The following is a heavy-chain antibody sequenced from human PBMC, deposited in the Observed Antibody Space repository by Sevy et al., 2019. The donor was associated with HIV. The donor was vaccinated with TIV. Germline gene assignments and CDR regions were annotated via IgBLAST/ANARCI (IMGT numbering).Heavy chain of an antibody. CDR1: GYTFTSKT. CDR3: ARDPTMTRGFDY. CDR2: INTGNGYT. J-gene: IGHJ4*02. Sequence: ASVKVSCKASGYTFTSKTIHWVRQAPGQRLEWMGWINTGNGYTKYSQNLQGRVTITKDTSANTAYMELSSLISEDTAVYYCARDPTMTRGFDYWGQGTLVTVSS. V-gene: IGHV1-3*04. D-gene: IGHD3-10*01.